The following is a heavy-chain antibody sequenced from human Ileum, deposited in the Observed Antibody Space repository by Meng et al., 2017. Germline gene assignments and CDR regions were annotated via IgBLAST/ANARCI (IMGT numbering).Heavy chain of an antibody. J-gene: IGHJ4*02. CDR3: ARNGYSSGWYRN. CDR1: GFTVSSND. V-gene: IGHV3-53*01. CDR2: IYSGGST. D-gene: IGHD6-19*01. Sequence: GQQAAAGGGLNRPGVSIRLSLAASGFTVSSNDMSWVRQAPGKGLEWVSLIYSGGSTYYADSVKGRFTISRDNSKNTLYLQMNSLRAEDTAVYYCARNGYSSGWYRNWGQGTLVTVSS.